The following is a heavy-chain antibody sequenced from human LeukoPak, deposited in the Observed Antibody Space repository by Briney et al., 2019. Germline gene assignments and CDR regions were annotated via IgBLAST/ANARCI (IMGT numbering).Heavy chain of an antibody. CDR2: IYSGGST. J-gene: IGHJ4*02. V-gene: IGHV3-66*01. D-gene: IGHD6-19*01. CDR1: GITLSTYW. CDR3: ASTLAVAGDYYFDY. Sequence: GGSLRLSCAASGITLSTYWMSWVRQAPGKGLEWVSVIYSGGSTYYADSVKGRFTISRDNSKNTLYLQMNSLRAEDTAVYYCASTLAVAGDYYFDYWGQGTLVTVSS.